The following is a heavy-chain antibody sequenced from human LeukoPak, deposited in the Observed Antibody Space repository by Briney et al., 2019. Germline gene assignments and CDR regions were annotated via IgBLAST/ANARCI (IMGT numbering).Heavy chain of an antibody. Sequence: GASVKVSCKASGYTFTNYYIHWVRQAPGQGLEWMGIINPSGGSTNYAQKFQGRVTMTRDTSTSTVYMELSSLRSDDTAVYYCAKLSYEGGYWGQGTLVTVSS. D-gene: IGHD3-16*01. CDR2: INPSGGST. J-gene: IGHJ4*02. CDR3: AKLSYEGGY. V-gene: IGHV1-46*01. CDR1: GYTFTNYY.